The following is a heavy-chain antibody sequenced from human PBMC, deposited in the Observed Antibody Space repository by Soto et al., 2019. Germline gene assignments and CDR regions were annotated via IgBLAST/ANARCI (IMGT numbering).Heavy chain of an antibody. D-gene: IGHD6-19*01. V-gene: IGHV3-23*01. CDR1: GFTFSSYA. J-gene: IGHJ5*02. Sequence: PGGSLRLSCAASGFTFSSYAMSWARQAPGKGLEWVSAISGSGGSTYYADSVKGRFTISRDNSKNTLYLQMNSLRAEDTAVYYCAKSRKQWLASSNWFDPWSQGTLVTVSS. CDR3: AKSRKQWLASSNWFDP. CDR2: ISGSGGST.